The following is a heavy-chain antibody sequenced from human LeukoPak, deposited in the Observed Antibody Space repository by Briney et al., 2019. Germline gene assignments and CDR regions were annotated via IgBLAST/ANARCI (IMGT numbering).Heavy chain of an antibody. D-gene: IGHD3-16*01. V-gene: IGHV1-2*02. J-gene: IGHJ4*02. CDR2: INPDSGFT. Sequence: ASVKVSCKASGYKFTDDYMHWVRQAPGQGLEFMGWINPDSGFTNYARKFKGRVTMTRYTSISTAYLEVRSLTSDDTAVYYCAPTAEAYTSWWKVWGQGTLVTVSS. CDR3: APTAEAYTSWWKV. CDR1: GYKFTDDY.